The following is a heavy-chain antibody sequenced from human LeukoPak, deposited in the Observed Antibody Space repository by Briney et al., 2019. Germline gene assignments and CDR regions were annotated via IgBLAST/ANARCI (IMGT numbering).Heavy chain of an antibody. D-gene: IGHD6-19*01. CDR1: GGSFSGYY. Sequence: SETLSLTCAVYGGSFSGYYWSWIRQPPGKGLEWIGEINHSGSTNYNPSLKSRVTISVDTSKIQFSLKLSSVTAADTAVYYCARLGQQWLVPDYWGQGTLVTVSS. CDR2: INHSGST. J-gene: IGHJ4*02. V-gene: IGHV4-34*01. CDR3: ARLGQQWLVPDY.